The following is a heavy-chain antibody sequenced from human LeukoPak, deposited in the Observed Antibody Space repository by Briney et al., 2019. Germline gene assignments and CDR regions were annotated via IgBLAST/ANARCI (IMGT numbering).Heavy chain of an antibody. D-gene: IGHD3-10*01. Sequence: GRSLRLSCAASGFIFSNYVMHWVRQAPGKGLDWVSIISHDGSNEYYADSVKGRFSISRDNSGNTLYLQMNGLRAEDTAVYYCARGAYVSDSFPLHYWGLGTLVTVS. J-gene: IGHJ4*02. CDR3: ARGAYVSDSFPLHY. V-gene: IGHV3-30-3*01. CDR2: ISHDGSNE. CDR1: GFIFSNYV.